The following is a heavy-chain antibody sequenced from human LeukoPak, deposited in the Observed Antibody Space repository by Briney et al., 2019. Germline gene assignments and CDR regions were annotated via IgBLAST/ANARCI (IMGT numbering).Heavy chain of an antibody. CDR3: ARPYQYYDILTGYENDDAFDI. J-gene: IGHJ3*02. V-gene: IGHV4-34*01. Sequence: SETLSLTCAVYGGSFSGYYWSWIRQPPGKGLEWIGEINHSGSTNYNPSLKLRVTISVETSTNQFSLKLGSVTAADTAVYYCARPYQYYDILTGYENDDAFDIWGQGTMVTVSS. CDR1: GGSFSGYY. CDR2: INHSGST. D-gene: IGHD3-9*01.